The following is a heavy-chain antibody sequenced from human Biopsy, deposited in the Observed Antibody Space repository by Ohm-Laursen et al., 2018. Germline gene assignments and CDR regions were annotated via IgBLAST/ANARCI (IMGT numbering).Heavy chain of an antibody. CDR2: IHDRGSTA. CDR3: ARGMRSSGWPYFDS. V-gene: IGHV4-61*01. J-gene: IGHJ4*02. Sequence: SETLSLTWTVSGDSVSSGSFYWTWIRQPPGQGLEYIGYIHDRGSTANYNPSLESRVTMSVDMPKNQFSLKLSSVTAADTAIYYCARGMRSSGWPYFDSWGQGTLVAVSS. CDR1: GDSVSSGSFY. D-gene: IGHD6-19*01.